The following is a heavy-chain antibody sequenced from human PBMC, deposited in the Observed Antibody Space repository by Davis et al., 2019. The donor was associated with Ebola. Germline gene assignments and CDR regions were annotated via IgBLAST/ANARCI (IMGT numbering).Heavy chain of an antibody. D-gene: IGHD6-19*01. V-gene: IGHV3-66*01. CDR1: GFTVSSNY. Sequence: PGGSLRLSCAASGFTVSSNYMSWVRQAPGKGLEWVSVIYSGGSTYYADSVKGRFTVSRDKAKNSLSLQMNSLRAEATAVYYWSGGESGWDASDIWGRGTMVTVSS. J-gene: IGHJ3*02. CDR2: IYSGGST. CDR3: SGGESGWDASDI.